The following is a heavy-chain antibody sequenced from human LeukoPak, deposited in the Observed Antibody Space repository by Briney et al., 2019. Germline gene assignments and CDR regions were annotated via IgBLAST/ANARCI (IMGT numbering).Heavy chain of an antibody. CDR2: INHSGST. J-gene: IGHJ3*02. Sequence: SETLSLTCAVYGGSFSGYYWSWIRQPPGKGLEWIGEINHSGSTNYNPSLKSRVTISVDTSKNQFSLKLSSVTAADTAVYYCARGVLTAMAWSDGAFDIWGQGTMVTVSS. CDR3: ARGVLTAMAWSDGAFDI. D-gene: IGHD5-18*01. V-gene: IGHV4-34*01. CDR1: GGSFSGYY.